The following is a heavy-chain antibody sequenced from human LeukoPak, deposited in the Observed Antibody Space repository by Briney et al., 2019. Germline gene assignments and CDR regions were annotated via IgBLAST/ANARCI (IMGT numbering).Heavy chain of an antibody. J-gene: IGHJ4*02. CDR3: ARVVSDYYGSGKSTTYYFDY. CDR1: GGSFSGCY. Sequence: PSETLSLTCAVYGGSFSGCYWSWIRQPPEKGLEWIGEINHSGSTNYNPSLKSRVTISVDTSKNQFSLKLSSVTAADTAVYYCARVVSDYYGSGKSTTYYFDYWGQGTLITVSS. D-gene: IGHD3-10*01. CDR2: INHSGST. V-gene: IGHV4-34*01.